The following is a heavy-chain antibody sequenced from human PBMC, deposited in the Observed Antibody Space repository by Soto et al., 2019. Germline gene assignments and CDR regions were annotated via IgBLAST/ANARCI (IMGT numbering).Heavy chain of an antibody. Sequence: ASVKVSCKASGYTFTSYGISWVRQAPGQGVEWMGWISAYNGNTNYAQKLQVRVTMTTDTSTSTAYMELRRLRSDDTAVYYCARARWYDILTGYYTGHYYYGMDVWGQGTTVTVSS. CDR3: ARARWYDILTGYYTGHYYYGMDV. CDR2: ISAYNGNT. V-gene: IGHV1-18*01. J-gene: IGHJ6*02. CDR1: GYTFTSYG. D-gene: IGHD3-9*01.